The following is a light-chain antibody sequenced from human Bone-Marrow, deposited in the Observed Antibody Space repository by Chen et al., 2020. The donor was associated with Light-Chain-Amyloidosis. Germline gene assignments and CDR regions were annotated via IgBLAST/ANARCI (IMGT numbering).Light chain of an antibody. V-gene: IGLV6-57*01. Sequence: NFMLTQPHSVSESPGKTVIISCTRSSGSIATNYVQWYQQRPGSSPTTVIYEDDQRPSGGPDRFSGSIDRSSNSASLPISGLKTEDEADYYCQSYQGSSQGVFGGGTKLTVL. CDR3: QSYQGSSQGV. CDR1: SGSIATNY. J-gene: IGLJ3*02. CDR2: EDD.